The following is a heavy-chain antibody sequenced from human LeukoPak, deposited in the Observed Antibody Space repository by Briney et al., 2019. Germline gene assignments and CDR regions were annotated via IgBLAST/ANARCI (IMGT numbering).Heavy chain of an antibody. Sequence: ASVKVSCKASGYSFSDNYMHWMRQAPGQGLEWMGWINPSSGGTDYAQKFQGRVTMTRDTSISTAYLELSRLRSDDTAVYYCAREVYGDSSFDYWGQGTLLTVSS. V-gene: IGHV1-2*02. CDR3: AREVYGDSSFDY. CDR1: GYSFSDNY. J-gene: IGHJ4*02. D-gene: IGHD4-17*01. CDR2: INPSSGGT.